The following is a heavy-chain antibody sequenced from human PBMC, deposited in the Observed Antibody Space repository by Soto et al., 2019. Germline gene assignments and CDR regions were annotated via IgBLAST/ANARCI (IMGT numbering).Heavy chain of an antibody. CDR2: MYHSGST. J-gene: IGHJ4*02. V-gene: IGHV4-30-2*01. D-gene: IGHD2-2*01. CDR3: ARVPDY. CDR1: GGSISSGGYS. Sequence: SETLSLTCAVSGGSISSGGYSWSWIRQPPGKGLEWTGYMYHSGSTYYNPSLKSRVTISIDRSKNQFSLKLSSVTAADTAAYYCARVPDYWGQGILVTVSS.